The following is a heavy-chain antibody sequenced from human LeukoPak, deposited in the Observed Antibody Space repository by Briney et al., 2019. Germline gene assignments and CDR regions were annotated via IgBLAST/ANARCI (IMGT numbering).Heavy chain of an antibody. CDR3: ARAYGGYSAFDI. Sequence: GGSLRLSCAASGFTFSSYWMSWVRQAPGKGLEWVAVIWYDGSNKYYADSVKGRFTISRDNSKNTLYLQMNSLRAEDTAVYYCARAYGGYSAFDIWGQGTMVTVSS. V-gene: IGHV3-33*08. D-gene: IGHD4-17*01. CDR2: IWYDGSNK. CDR1: GFTFSSYW. J-gene: IGHJ3*02.